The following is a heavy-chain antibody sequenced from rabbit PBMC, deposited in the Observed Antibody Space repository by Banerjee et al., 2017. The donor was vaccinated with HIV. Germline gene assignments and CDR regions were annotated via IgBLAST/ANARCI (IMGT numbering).Heavy chain of an antibody. CDR1: GFSFSSSYW. J-gene: IGHJ4*01. CDR3: ARGAWYVDWGL. CDR2: IYTGSSGST. Sequence: QEQLEESGGDLVKPEGSLTLTCTASGFSFSSSYWICWVRQAPGKGLEWIACIYTGSSGSTYYASWAKGRFTISKTSSTTVTLQMTSLTAADTATYFCARGAWYVDWGLWGQGTLVTVS. V-gene: IGHV1S45*01. D-gene: IGHD2-1*01.